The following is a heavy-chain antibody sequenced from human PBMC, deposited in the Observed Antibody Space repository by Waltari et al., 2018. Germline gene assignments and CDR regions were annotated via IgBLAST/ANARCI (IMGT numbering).Heavy chain of an antibody. CDR2: ISSSSTYI. Sequence: EVQLLESGGGLVKPGGSLRLSCAASGLTFSSYSMNWVRQAPGKGLEWVSSISSSSTYISYADALKGRFTISRDNAKNSLYLQMNSLRAEDTAMYYCARESVAVAGTDYWGQGTLVTVSS. D-gene: IGHD6-19*01. V-gene: IGHV3-21*01. J-gene: IGHJ4*02. CDR1: GLTFSSYS. CDR3: ARESVAVAGTDY.